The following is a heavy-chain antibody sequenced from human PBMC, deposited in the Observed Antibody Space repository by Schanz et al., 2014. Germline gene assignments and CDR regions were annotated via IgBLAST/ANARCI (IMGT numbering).Heavy chain of an antibody. CDR1: GYTFTSYS. V-gene: IGHV1-3*01. D-gene: IGHD6-13*01. CDR3: ARSASSNWYFFDY. J-gene: IGHJ4*02. CDR2: INVGNGNM. Sequence: QVQLVQSGAEVKKPGASVKVSCKASGYTFTSYSIHWVRQAPGQGLEWMGWINVGNGNMKYSQKFQGRVTITRDTSASTAYMELSSLRSEDTAVYYCARSASSNWYFFDYWGQGTLVTVSS.